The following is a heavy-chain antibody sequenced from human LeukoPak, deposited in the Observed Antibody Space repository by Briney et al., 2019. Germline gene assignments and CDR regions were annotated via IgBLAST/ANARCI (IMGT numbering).Heavy chain of an antibody. CDR1: GFTFSDYY. V-gene: IGHV3-11*04. Sequence: GSLRLSCAASGFTFSDYYMSWIRQAPGKGLEWISYISSGGSTIYYADSVKGRFTISRDNSKNTLYLQMNSLRAEDTAVYYCARGTPSSSGWLYYGMDVWGQGTTVTVSS. D-gene: IGHD6-19*01. J-gene: IGHJ6*02. CDR2: ISSGGSTI. CDR3: ARGTPSSSGWLYYGMDV.